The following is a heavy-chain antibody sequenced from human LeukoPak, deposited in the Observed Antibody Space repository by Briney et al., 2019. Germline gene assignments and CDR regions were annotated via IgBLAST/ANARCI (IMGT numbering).Heavy chain of an antibody. J-gene: IGHJ4*02. V-gene: IGHV1-24*01. D-gene: IGHD3-9*01. CDR2: FDPEDGET. CDR3: KTAYEILTGYRY. Sequence: ASVKVSCKVSGYTLTELSMHWVRQAPGKGLEWMGGFDPEDGETIYAQKFQGRVTMTEDTSTDTAYMELSSLRSEDMFFFKQKTAYEILTGYRYWGQGTLVTVSS. CDR1: GYTLTELS.